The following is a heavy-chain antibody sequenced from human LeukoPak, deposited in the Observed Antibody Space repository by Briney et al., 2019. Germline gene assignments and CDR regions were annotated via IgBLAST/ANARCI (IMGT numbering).Heavy chain of an antibody. D-gene: IGHD3-10*01. Sequence: GGSLRLSCAASGFSVSSNLMSWVRQAPGKGLEWVSIIYIGGSTFYADSVKGRFTISRDNSKNTLYLQMNSLRAGDTAMYYCARDKGYGSDYWGPGVQVTVSS. CDR3: ARDKGYGSDY. CDR1: GFSVSSNL. J-gene: IGHJ4*02. CDR2: IYIGGST. V-gene: IGHV3-66*01.